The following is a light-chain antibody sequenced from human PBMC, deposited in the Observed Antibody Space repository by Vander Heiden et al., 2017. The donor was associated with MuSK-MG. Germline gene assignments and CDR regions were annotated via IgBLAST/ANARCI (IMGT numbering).Light chain of an antibody. J-gene: IGKJ1*01. V-gene: IGKV1-5*01. Sequence: DIQMTQSPSTLSASVGDRVTITCRASQSFSSWLAWYQQKPGKAPKLLIYDASRLESGVPSRFSGSGAGTEFTLTSSSLQPDDFATYYCQQDNSYWTFGQGTKVEIK. CDR2: DAS. CDR3: QQDNSYWT. CDR1: QSFSSW.